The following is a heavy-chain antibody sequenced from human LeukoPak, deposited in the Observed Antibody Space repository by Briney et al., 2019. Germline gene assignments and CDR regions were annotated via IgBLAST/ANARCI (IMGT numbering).Heavy chain of an antibody. D-gene: IGHD1-1*01. V-gene: IGHV3-66*02. CDR3: LPNGPNYFMDV. CDR2: IYSFGRT. Sequence: GGSLRLSCAASAFTVSGNHMNWVRQAPGKGLEWVLVIYSFGRTHYADSVKGRFTISRDNPKNTLYLQMSSLRADDTAVYYCLPNGPNYFMDVWGQGTTVTVSS. J-gene: IGHJ6*03. CDR1: AFTVSGNH.